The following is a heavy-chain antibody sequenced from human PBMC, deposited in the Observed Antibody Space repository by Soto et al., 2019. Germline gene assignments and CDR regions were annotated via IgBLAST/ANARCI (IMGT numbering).Heavy chain of an antibody. V-gene: IGHV4-59*08. CDR1: GGSISSYY. D-gene: IGHD6-13*01. CDR2: IYYSGST. J-gene: IGHJ4*02. Sequence: QVQLQESGPGLVKPSETLSLTCTVSGGSISSYYWSWIRQPPGKGLEWIGYIYYSGSTNYHPSLRRHVTISXXTXKXXVPLKLGSVTAADTAVYYCARHGYSCSWSGPYFDYWGQGTLVTVSS. CDR3: ARHGYSCSWSGPYFDY.